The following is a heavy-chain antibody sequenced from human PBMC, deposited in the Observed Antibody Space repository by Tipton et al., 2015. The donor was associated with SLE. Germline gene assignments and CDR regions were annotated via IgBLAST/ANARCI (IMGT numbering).Heavy chain of an antibody. CDR3: ARGAGVWFGEPSSRDAFDI. J-gene: IGHJ3*02. V-gene: IGHV3-11*06. CDR1: GFTFSDYY. CDR2: ISSSSSYT. Sequence: SLRLSCAASGFTFSDYYMSWIRQAPGKGLEWVSYISSSSSYTNYADSVKGRFTISRDNAKNSLYLQMNSLRAEDTAVYYCARGAGVWFGEPSSRDAFDIWGQGTMVTVSS. D-gene: IGHD3-10*01.